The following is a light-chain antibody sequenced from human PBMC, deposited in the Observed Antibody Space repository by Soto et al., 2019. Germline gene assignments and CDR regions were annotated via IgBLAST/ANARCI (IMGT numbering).Light chain of an antibody. CDR3: RHYNNWPPET. Sequence: EIVMTQSPATLSVSPGEGATLSCRASQSVSSRLAWYQQKRGQAPRLLIYDASTRATGIPARFSGSGSGTEFNLTISSLQSEDFAIYYCRHYNNWPPETFGQGTKVDIK. CDR1: QSVSSR. J-gene: IGKJ1*01. CDR2: DAS. V-gene: IGKV3-15*01.